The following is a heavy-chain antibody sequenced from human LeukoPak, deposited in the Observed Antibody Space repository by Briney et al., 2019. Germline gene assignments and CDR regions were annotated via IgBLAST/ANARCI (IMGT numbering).Heavy chain of an antibody. V-gene: IGHV1-69*05. CDR2: IIPIFGTA. CDR1: GGTFSSYA. J-gene: IGHJ6*03. CDR3: ARDHERDHDYYYYMDV. Sequence: SVKVSCKASGGTFSSYAISWVRQEPGQVLEWMGGIIPIFGTANYAQKFQGRVTITTDESTSTAYMELSSLRSEDTAVYYCARDHERDHDYYYYMDVWGKGTTVTVSS.